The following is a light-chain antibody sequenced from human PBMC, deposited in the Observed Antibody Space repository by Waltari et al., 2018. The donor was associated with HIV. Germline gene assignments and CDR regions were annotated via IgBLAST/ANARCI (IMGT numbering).Light chain of an antibody. CDR2: DTE. Sequence: QVVVTQEPSLSVSPGGTVTVTCSSVTGSVSRNHYAHWIQLKPGQPPRTLIYDTEKRHPCTAGRFSGSLLGDRAALTLSGVQPEDEAEYYCLLYYGGAQSWLFGGGTKLTVL. CDR1: TGSVSRNHY. V-gene: IGLV7-46*01. CDR3: LLYYGGAQSWL. J-gene: IGLJ2*01.